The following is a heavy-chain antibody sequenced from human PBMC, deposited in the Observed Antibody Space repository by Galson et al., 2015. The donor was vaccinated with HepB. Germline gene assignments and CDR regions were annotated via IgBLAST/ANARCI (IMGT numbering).Heavy chain of an antibody. J-gene: IGHJ4*02. CDR2: ISSSSSTI. V-gene: IGHV3-48*02. CDR1: GFTFSSYS. CDR3: ARGLGSSSGYRYYFDY. Sequence: SLRLSCAASGFTFSSYSMNWVRQAPGKGLEWVSYISSSSSTIYYADSVKGRFTISRDNAKNSLYLQMNSLRDEDTAVYYCARGLGSSSGYRYYFDYWGQGTLVTVSS. D-gene: IGHD3-22*01.